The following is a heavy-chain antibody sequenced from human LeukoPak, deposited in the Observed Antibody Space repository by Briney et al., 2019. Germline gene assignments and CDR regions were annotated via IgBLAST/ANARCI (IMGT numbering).Heavy chain of an antibody. Sequence: SETLSLTCAVSGGSISSGGYSWSWIRQPPGKGLEWIGYIYHSGSTYYNPSLKSRVTISVDRSKNQFSPKLSSVTAADTAVYYCARGGYFDYWGQGTLVTVSS. J-gene: IGHJ4*02. V-gene: IGHV4-30-2*01. CDR3: ARGGYFDY. CDR1: GGSISSGGYS. CDR2: IYHSGST.